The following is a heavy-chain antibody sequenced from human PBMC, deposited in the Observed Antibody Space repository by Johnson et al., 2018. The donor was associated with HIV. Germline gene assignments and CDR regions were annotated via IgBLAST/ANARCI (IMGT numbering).Heavy chain of an antibody. Sequence: VQLVESGGSVVRPGGSLRLSCATSGFTFEDYGMSWVRQVPGKGLEWISGINWNGRSTGYADSVKGRFTISRDNAKNSLYLQMDSLRAEDTALYYCASQGGYPAFDIWGQGTMVTVSS. D-gene: IGHD6-13*01. CDR3: ASQGGYPAFDI. J-gene: IGHJ3*02. V-gene: IGHV3-20*04. CDR2: INWNGRST. CDR1: GFTFEDYG.